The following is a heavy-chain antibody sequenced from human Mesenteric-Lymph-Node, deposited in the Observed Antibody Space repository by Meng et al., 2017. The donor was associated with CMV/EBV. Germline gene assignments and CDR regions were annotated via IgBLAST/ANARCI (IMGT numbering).Heavy chain of an antibody. CDR3: AKVDSLTISRGFIGDYAMDV. CDR1: GFTFPTYA. J-gene: IGHJ6*02. D-gene: IGHD3-3*01. Sequence: GGSLRLSCAASGFTFPTYAMNGVRQAPGKGLEWVSTISGSGGSTYYADSVKGRFSISRDNSKNTLFLEMNSLRAEDTAVYFCAKVDSLTISRGFIGDYAMDVWGQGTTVTVSS. V-gene: IGHV3-23*01. CDR2: ISGSGGST.